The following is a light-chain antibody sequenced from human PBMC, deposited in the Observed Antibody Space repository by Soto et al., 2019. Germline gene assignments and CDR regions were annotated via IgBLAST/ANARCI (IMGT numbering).Light chain of an antibody. V-gene: IGKV1-27*01. Sequence: DIQMTQSPPSLSASVGDRVTITCRASQGIGNYLAWYQQKPGKVPKLLIYGASTLQSGVPSRFSGSGSGTDFTLTISSLRPEDVATYYCQKYDRAPRTFGPGTRVEIK. CDR1: QGIGNY. J-gene: IGKJ1*01. CDR2: GAS. CDR3: QKYDRAPRT.